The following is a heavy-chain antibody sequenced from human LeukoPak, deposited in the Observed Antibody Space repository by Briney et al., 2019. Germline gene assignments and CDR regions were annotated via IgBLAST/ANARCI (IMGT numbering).Heavy chain of an antibody. CDR1: GYIFTSYC. V-gene: IGHV1-46*01. J-gene: IGHJ4*02. CDR3: ARASAAGNTTPINY. D-gene: IGHD6-25*01. CDR2: INPSAGST. Sequence: ASVKVSCQASGYIFTSYCIHWVRQAPGQGLEWMGVINPSAGSTSYTQKFQGRVTMTRDTSTGTVYMELSSLRSEDTAVYYCARASAAGNTTPINYWGQGTLVTVSS.